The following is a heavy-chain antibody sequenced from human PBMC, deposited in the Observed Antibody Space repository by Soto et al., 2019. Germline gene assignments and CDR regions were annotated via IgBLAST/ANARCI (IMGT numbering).Heavy chain of an antibody. D-gene: IGHD6-13*01. J-gene: IGHJ6*02. Sequence: ASVKLSCKPSGYTFTSYGTSWVRQPPGHGLEGTGWISAYNGNTNYAQKLQRRVTMTTDTSTSTAYMELRSLRSDDTAVYYCAREPSSSPSHYYGMDVWGQGTTVTVSS. CDR1: GYTFTSYG. CDR2: ISAYNGNT. V-gene: IGHV1-18*01. CDR3: AREPSSSPSHYYGMDV.